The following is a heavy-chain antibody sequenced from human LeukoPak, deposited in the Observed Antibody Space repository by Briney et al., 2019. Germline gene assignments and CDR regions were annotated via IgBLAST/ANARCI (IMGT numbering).Heavy chain of an antibody. CDR2: INHSGST. Sequence: PSETLSLTCAVYGGSFSGYYWSWIRQPPGKGLEWIGEINHSGSTNYNPSLKSRVTISVDTSKNQFSLKLSSVTAADTAVYYCARWGSSWYNSVNYYYYYMDVWGKGTTVTISS. D-gene: IGHD6-13*01. V-gene: IGHV4-34*01. J-gene: IGHJ6*03. CDR1: GGSFSGYY. CDR3: ARWGSSWYNSVNYYYYYMDV.